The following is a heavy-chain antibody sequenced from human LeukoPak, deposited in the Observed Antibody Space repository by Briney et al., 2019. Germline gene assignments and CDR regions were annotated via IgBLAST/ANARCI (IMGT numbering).Heavy chain of an antibody. J-gene: IGHJ4*02. CDR2: IVGNGGGI. Sequence: GGSLRLSCAASGFTFSTYAMNWVRQAPGKGLEWVSVIVGNGGGIHYADSVKDRFSISRDNSGNTVYLQMNSLRVEDTAVYYCAKDLRPDGRYDFDHWGQGTLVTVS. D-gene: IGHD5-12*01. V-gene: IGHV3-23*01. CDR3: AKDLRPDGRYDFDH. CDR1: GFTFSTYA.